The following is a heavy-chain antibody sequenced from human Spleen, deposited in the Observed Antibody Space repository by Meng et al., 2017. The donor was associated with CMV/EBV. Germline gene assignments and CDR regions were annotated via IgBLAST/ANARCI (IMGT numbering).Heavy chain of an antibody. CDR1: GYTFTSYY. D-gene: IGHD3-3*01. V-gene: IGHV1-46*01. CDR3: ARLFHTTLGTNYYYGMDV. CDR2: INPSGGST. Sequence: ASVKVSCKASGYTFTSYYLHWVRQAPGQGLEWMGIINPSGGSTSYAQKFQGRVTMTRDTSISTAYMELRRLRSDDTAVFFCARLFHTTLGTNYYYGMDVWGQGTTVTVSS. J-gene: IGHJ6*02.